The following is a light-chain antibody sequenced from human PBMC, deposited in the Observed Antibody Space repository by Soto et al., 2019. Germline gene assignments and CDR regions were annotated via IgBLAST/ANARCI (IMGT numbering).Light chain of an antibody. CDR2: AAS. V-gene: IGKV1-6*01. J-gene: IGKJ1*01. CDR1: QDIRND. CDR3: LQDYNYPRT. Sequence: ALQMTQSPSSLSASVGDRVTITCRASQDIRNDLGWYQQKPGKAPKLLIYAASSLESGVPSRFSGGGSGTDFTLTISSLQPEDFATYYCLQDYNYPRTFGQGTKVEIK.